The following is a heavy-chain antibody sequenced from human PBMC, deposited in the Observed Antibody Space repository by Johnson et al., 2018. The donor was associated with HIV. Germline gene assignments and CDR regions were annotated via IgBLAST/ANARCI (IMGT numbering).Heavy chain of an antibody. CDR2: IYSGGST. CDR3: VTLVVAPPFDI. CDR1: GFTFSNSA. D-gene: IGHD2-15*01. J-gene: IGHJ3*02. V-gene: IGHV3-NL1*01. Sequence: QVQLVESGGGVVQPGRALRLSCAASGFTFSNSAMHWVRQAPGKGLEWVSVIYSGGSTYYADSVKGRFTISRDNSKNTLYLQMNSLRAEDTAVYYCVTLVVAPPFDIWGQGTMVTVSS.